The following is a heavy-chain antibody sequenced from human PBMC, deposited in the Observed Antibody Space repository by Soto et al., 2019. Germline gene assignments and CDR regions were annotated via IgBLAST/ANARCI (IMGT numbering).Heavy chain of an antibody. CDR2: INPNGGST. CDR1: GYSFTSQY. V-gene: IGHV1-46*01. J-gene: IGHJ3*02. CDR3: AREKGVRPGGGGTEPLDI. D-gene: IGHD3-16*01. Sequence: QVQLVQSGAEVKKPGASVKISCEASGYSFTSQYVHWVRQAPGQGLEWMGIINPNGGSTTYAQKFQGRGTTTRDTATRTVYMGMGRPTLGDPAVFYCAREKGVRPGGGGTEPLDIWGQGTMVTVAS.